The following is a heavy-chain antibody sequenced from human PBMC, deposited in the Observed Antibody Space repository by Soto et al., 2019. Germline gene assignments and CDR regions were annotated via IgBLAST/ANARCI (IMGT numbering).Heavy chain of an antibody. V-gene: IGHV3-23*01. Sequence: EVQLLESGGGLVQPGGSLRLSCAASGFTFSTYAMNWVRQAPGKGLEWVSLIISSGGSTYYADSVKGRFTISRDNSKNTLYLQMHSLRADDTAVYYCAKAEGSSYGTEYSQHWGQGTLVNVSS. CDR1: GFTFSTYA. J-gene: IGHJ1*01. CDR3: AKAEGSSYGTEYSQH. D-gene: IGHD6-13*01. CDR2: IISSGGST.